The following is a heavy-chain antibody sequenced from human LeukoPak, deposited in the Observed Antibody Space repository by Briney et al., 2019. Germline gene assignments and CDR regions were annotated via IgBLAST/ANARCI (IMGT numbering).Heavy chain of an antibody. CDR3: TRGLGSGGYYI. J-gene: IGHJ4*02. V-gene: IGHV1-46*03. CDR1: GYSFTSYY. D-gene: IGHD3-22*01. CDR2: INPSVGRT. Sequence: ASVKVSCKASGYSFTSYYIHWVRQAPGQGLEWMGIINPSVGRTTYAQKFQGRVNMTRDTSTRTLYMELSSLRSDDTAVYHCTRGLGSGGYYIWGQGTLVTVSS.